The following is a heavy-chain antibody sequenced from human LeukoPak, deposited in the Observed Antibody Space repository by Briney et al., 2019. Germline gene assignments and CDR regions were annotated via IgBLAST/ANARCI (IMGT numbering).Heavy chain of an antibody. CDR2: IYYSGST. CDR3: ARDRRYNWNYACFDY. V-gene: IGHV4-39*07. Sequence: PSETLSLTCTVSGGSISSSSYYWGWIRQPPGKGLEWIGSIYYSGSTYYNPSLKSRVTISVDTSKNQFSLKLSSVTAADTAVYYCARDRRYNWNYACFDYWGQGTLVTVSS. D-gene: IGHD1-7*01. CDR1: GGSISSSSYY. J-gene: IGHJ4*02.